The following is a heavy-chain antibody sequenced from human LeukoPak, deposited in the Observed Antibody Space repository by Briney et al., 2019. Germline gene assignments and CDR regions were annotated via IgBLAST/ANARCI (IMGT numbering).Heavy chain of an antibody. J-gene: IGHJ4*02. CDR2: ISTYNGNT. Sequence: ASVKVSCKASGYTFSSYSINWVRQAPGQGLEWMGWISTYNGNTNYAQKLQGRVTMTTDTSTSTAYMELRSLRSDDTAVYYCAKDRWRDGSSSFNNWGQGTLVTVSS. V-gene: IGHV1-18*01. CDR1: GYTFSSYS. D-gene: IGHD6-6*01. CDR3: AKDRWRDGSSSFNN.